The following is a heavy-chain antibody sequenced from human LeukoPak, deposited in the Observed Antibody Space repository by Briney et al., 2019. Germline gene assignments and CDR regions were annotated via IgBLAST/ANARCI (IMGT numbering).Heavy chain of an antibody. Sequence: PGGSLRLSCAASGFTFSSYAMSWVRQAPGKGLEWVSAISGSGGSTYYADSVKGRFTISRDNSKNTLSLQMNSLRAEDTAVYYCVKVNSGWDYYFDYWGQGTLVTVSS. CDR3: VKVNSGWDYYFDY. CDR1: GFTFSSYA. J-gene: IGHJ4*02. CDR2: ISGSGGST. V-gene: IGHV3-23*01. D-gene: IGHD6-19*01.